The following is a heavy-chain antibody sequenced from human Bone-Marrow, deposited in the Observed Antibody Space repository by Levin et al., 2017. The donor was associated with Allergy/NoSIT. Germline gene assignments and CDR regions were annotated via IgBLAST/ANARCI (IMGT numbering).Heavy chain of an antibody. CDR1: GFTFDTYA. Sequence: GGSLRRSCAASGFTFDTYAMTWVRQAPGKGLEGVATNRDSGRTTYYANAERGRFTISRDNPKNTLYLQMNSLRDEDTAVYYCAIYCSSTTCGLYGMDVWGPGTTVTVSS. D-gene: IGHD2-2*01. J-gene: IGHJ6*02. CDR3: AIYCSSTTCGLYGMDV. CDR2: NRDSGRTT. V-gene: IGHV3-23*01.